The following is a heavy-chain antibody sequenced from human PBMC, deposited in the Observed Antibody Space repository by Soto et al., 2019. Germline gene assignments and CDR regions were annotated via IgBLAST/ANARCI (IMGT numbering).Heavy chain of an antibody. CDR2: ISYDGSLQ. Sequence: QAQLVESGGGVVQPGRSLRLSCAASGFAFSSYGMPWVRQAPGTGLAWVAVISYDGSLQHYADSVKGRFTISRDNSKNMVLLQMSSLRAEDTAVYYCVSDRGYGHASVPYSWGQGTLVSVSS. V-gene: IGHV3-30*03. J-gene: IGHJ4*02. D-gene: IGHD5-18*01. CDR3: VSDRGYGHASVPYS. CDR1: GFAFSSYG.